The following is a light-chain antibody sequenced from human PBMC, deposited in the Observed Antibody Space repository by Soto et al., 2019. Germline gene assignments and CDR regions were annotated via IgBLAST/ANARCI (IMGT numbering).Light chain of an antibody. CDR3: QQRSSWPPTVT. V-gene: IGKV3-11*01. CDR2: DSS. Sequence: EIVLTQSPATLSLSPGERATLSCRASQSVYSSLAWYQQKPGQAPRLLIYDSSNRATGIPARFSGNGSGTDFTLTISSLEPEDFAVYYCQQRSSWPPTVTFGQGTRLEIK. CDR1: QSVYSS. J-gene: IGKJ5*01.